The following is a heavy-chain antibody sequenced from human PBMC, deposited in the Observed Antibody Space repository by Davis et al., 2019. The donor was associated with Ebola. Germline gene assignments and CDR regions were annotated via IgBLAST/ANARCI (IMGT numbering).Heavy chain of an antibody. J-gene: IGHJ4*02. D-gene: IGHD4-17*01. CDR1: GFTFSTYT. Sequence: PGGSLRLSCAASGFTFSTYTMTWVRQAPGKGLEWVATIRDDGSEKYYVDSLKGRFTISRDNAKNSLFLHMNSLRGEDTAVYYCARETWGDYDYWGRGTLVTVSS. CDR3: ARETWGDYDY. CDR2: IRDDGSEK. V-gene: IGHV3-7*01.